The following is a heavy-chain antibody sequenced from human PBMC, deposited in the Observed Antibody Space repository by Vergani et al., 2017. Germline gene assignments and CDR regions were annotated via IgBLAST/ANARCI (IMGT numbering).Heavy chain of an antibody. D-gene: IGHD3-10*01. J-gene: IGHJ4*02. Sequence: QVQLVESGGGLVKPGGSLRLSCAASGFTFSDYYMSWIRQAPGKGLEWVSYISSSGSTIYYADSVKGRFTISRDNAKNSLYLQMNSLRAEDTAVYYCARDRWGRITMGRGVNGGGFDYWGQGTLVTVSS. CDR1: GFTFSDYY. CDR3: ARDRWGRITMGRGVNGGGFDY. V-gene: IGHV3-11*04. CDR2: ISSSGSTI.